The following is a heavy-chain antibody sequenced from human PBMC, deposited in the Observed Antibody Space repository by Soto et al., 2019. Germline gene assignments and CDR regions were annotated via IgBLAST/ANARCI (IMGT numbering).Heavy chain of an antibody. CDR2: VTYNGGST. J-gene: IGHJ4*02. CDR1: GISFSSNA. V-gene: IGHV3-64D*06. D-gene: IGHD4-4*01. CDR3: VKGGRTTVTDFDY. Sequence: GGSLRLSCSASGISFSSNAMHWVRQAPGKGLEYVSAVTYNGGSTYYADSVKGRFTISRDNSKNTLYLQMTTLRPEDTAVYYCVKGGRTTVTDFDYWGQGTLVTVSS.